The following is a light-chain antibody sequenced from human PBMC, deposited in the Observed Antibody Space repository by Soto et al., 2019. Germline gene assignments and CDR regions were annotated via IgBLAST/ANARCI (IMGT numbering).Light chain of an antibody. CDR1: QSVSNSY. Sequence: EIVLTQSPGTLSLSPGERATLSCRASQSVSNSYLAWYQQKPGQAPRLLISGSSSRATGIPDRFSGSGSGTDFTLTISRLEPEDFAVYYCQQYGSSPFTFGPGTKVDIK. CDR2: GSS. CDR3: QQYGSSPFT. V-gene: IGKV3-20*01. J-gene: IGKJ3*01.